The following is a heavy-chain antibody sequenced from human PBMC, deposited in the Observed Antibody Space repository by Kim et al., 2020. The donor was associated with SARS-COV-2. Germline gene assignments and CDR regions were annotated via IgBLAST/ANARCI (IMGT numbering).Heavy chain of an antibody. CDR3: ARSLNYYGANWFDP. CDR2: INTNTGNP. CDR1: GYTFTSYA. V-gene: IGHV7-4-1*02. D-gene: IGHD3-10*01. Sequence: ASVKVSCKASGYTFTSYAMNWVRQAPGQGLEWMGWINTNTGNPTYAQGFTGRFVFSLDTSVSTAYLQISSLKAEDTAVYYCARSLNYYGANWFDPWGQGTLVTVSS. J-gene: IGHJ5*02.